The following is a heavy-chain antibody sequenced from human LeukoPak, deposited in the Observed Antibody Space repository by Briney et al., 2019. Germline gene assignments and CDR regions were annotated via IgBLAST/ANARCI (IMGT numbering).Heavy chain of an antibody. CDR3: ACGMAALLTYY. CDR2: ISGSGGST. CDR1: GFTFSSYA. D-gene: IGHD5-24*01. Sequence: PGGSLRLSCAASGFTFSSYAMSWVRQAPGKGLEWVSAISGSGGSTYYADSVEGRFTISRDNSKNTLYLQMNSLRAEDTAVYYCACGMAALLTYYWGQGTLVTVSS. V-gene: IGHV3-23*01. J-gene: IGHJ4*02.